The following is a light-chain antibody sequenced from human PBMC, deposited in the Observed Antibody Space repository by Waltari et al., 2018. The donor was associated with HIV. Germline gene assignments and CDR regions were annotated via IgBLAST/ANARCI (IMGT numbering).Light chain of an antibody. Sequence: QSVLPQPPPVSGAPGQRVPISCTGSSSKIGAGYNVHWTQQLPGTAPKVLIYGNTNRPSGVPDRFSGSKSGTSASLAITGLQAEDEADYYCQSYDSSLSGFVVFGGGTKVTVL. CDR3: QSYDSSLSGFVV. J-gene: IGLJ2*01. CDR2: GNT. V-gene: IGLV1-40*01. CDR1: SSKIGAGYN.